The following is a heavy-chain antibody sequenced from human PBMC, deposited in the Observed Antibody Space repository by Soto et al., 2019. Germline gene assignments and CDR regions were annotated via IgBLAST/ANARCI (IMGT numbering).Heavy chain of an antibody. Sequence: QVQLQESGPGLVKPSGTLSLTCAVSGASISSGYWWSWVRQSPGKGLEWLGEIYQSGVTIYNPSLMSRVTISLDMPRKQFSLKVTSLTAADTAVYYCARVALGKFPTIDHWGQGILVTVSS. CDR1: GASISSGYW. CDR3: ARVALGKFPTIDH. D-gene: IGHD1-1*01. V-gene: IGHV4-4*02. CDR2: IYQSGVT. J-gene: IGHJ4*02.